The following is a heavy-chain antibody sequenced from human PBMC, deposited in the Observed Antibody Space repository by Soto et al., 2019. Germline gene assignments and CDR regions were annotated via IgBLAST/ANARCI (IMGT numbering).Heavy chain of an antibody. D-gene: IGHD4-17*01. CDR1: GFIFITYG. CDR3: AKEILLTTITTVRD. Sequence: QVQLVESGGGVVQPGRSLRLSCAASGFIFITYGMHWVRQAPGKGLEWLSVISYDGNNKYYADSVKGRFTISRDNYKYTLWLQMDSLRTEDTAVYYCAKEILLTTITTVRDWGQGTLVTVAS. V-gene: IGHV3-30*18. CDR2: ISYDGNNK. J-gene: IGHJ4*02.